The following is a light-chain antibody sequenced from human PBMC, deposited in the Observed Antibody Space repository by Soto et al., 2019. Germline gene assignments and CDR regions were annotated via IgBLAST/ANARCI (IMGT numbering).Light chain of an antibody. CDR2: GAS. J-gene: IGKJ1*01. V-gene: IGKV3-20*01. CDR1: QSVSNNY. Sequence: EIVLTQSPGTLSLSPGERATLSCRTSQSVSNNYLAWYQQKPGQAPRILIYGASSRATGIPDRFSGSGSGTDFTLTISRLEPVDFAVYYCQQYGISPWTFGQGTKVDI. CDR3: QQYGISPWT.